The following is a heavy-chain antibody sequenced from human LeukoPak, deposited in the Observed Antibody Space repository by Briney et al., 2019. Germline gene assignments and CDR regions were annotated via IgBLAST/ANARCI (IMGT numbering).Heavy chain of an antibody. D-gene: IGHD2-15*01. CDR3: ARDGPPYCCGGSCYYVA. Sequence: ASVKVSCKASGYTFTSYGNSWVRQAPGQGLEWMGLISAYNGNTNYAQKLQGRVTMTTDTSTSTAYMELRSLRSDDTAVYYCARDGPPYCCGGSCYYVAWGQGTLVTVSS. CDR2: ISAYNGNT. CDR1: GYTFTSYG. V-gene: IGHV1-18*01. J-gene: IGHJ5*02.